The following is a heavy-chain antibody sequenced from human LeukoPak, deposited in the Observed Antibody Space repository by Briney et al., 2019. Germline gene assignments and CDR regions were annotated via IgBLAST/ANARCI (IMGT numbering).Heavy chain of an antibody. CDR1: GGSFSGYY. J-gene: IGHJ6*03. D-gene: IGHD3-3*01. Sequence: PSETLSLTCAVYGGSFSGYYWSWIRQPPGKGLEWIGEINHSGSTNYNPSLKSRVTISVDTSKNQFSLKLSSVTAADTAVYYCARRQRYYDFWSGPHPGYYMDVWGKGTTVTVSS. CDR2: INHSGST. CDR3: ARRQRYYDFWSGPHPGYYMDV. V-gene: IGHV4-34*01.